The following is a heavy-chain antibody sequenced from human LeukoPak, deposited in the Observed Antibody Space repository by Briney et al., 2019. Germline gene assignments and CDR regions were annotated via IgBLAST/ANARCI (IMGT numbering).Heavy chain of an antibody. Sequence: YPGGSLRLSCAASGFTFSDYYMSWIRQAPGKGLEWVSYISNSGSPIYYADSVKGRFTISRDNAKNSLFLQMNSLRAEDMALYYCAKSAAARHPYYYYYMDVWGKGTTVTVSS. CDR2: ISNSGSPI. CDR1: GFTFSDYY. V-gene: IGHV3-11*01. J-gene: IGHJ6*03. D-gene: IGHD6-6*01. CDR3: AKSAAARHPYYYYYMDV.